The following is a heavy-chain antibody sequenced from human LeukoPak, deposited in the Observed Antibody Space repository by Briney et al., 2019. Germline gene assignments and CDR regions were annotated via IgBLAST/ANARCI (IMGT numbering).Heavy chain of an antibody. CDR1: GFTFTSYA. D-gene: IGHD2-15*01. V-gene: IGHV3-23*01. CDR3: AKNGGSQCYSHLDS. J-gene: IGHJ4*02. CDR2: TRGIGGST. Sequence: GGSLRLSCAASGFTFTSYAMSWVRQAPGKGLEWVSGTRGIGGSTYYAGSVKGRFTISRDNSKNTLYLQMNSLRVEDTAVYYCAKNGGSQCYSHLDSWGQGTLVTVSS.